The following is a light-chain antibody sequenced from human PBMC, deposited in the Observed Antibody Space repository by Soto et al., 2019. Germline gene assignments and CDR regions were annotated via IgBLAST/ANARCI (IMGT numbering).Light chain of an antibody. CDR2: KAS. CDR3: QQYNSYSIS. J-gene: IGKJ5*01. Sequence: DIQMTQSPSTLSASVGDRVTITCRASKSISSWLAWYQQNPGKAPKLLIYKASSFESGVPSRFSGSGSGTEFTLTIRSLQPDDFATYYCQQYNSYSISIGQGTRLESK. V-gene: IGKV1-5*03. CDR1: KSISSW.